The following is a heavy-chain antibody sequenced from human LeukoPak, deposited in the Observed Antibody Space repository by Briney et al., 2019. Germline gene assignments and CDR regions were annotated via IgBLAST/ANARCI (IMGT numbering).Heavy chain of an antibody. J-gene: IGHJ4*02. CDR2: IYYSGDT. V-gene: IGHV4-39*01. CDR1: GGSISSSSYH. D-gene: IGHD3-10*01. Sequence: SETLSLTCSVSGGSISSSSYHWDWIRQSPGKGLEWIGDIYYSGDTHYNPSLKSRLTISVDTSKNQFSLRLSSVTAADTAVYYCARTISIRSDTWGDIKYFDYWGQGTLVTVSS. CDR3: ARTISIRSDTWGDIKYFDY.